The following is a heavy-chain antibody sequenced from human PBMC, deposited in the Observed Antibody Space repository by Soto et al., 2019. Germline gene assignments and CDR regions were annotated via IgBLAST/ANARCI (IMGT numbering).Heavy chain of an antibody. CDR3: AKDRRDCTNGVCIGNIFDY. CDR1: GFTFSSYG. J-gene: IGHJ4*02. D-gene: IGHD2-8*01. CDR2: IWYDGSNK. Sequence: QVQLVESGGGVVQPGRSLRLSCEESGFTFSSYGMHWVRQAPGKGLEWVAVIWYDGSNKYYADSVKGRFTISRDNCKNTLYLQINSPRAGDTAVYYCAKDRRDCTNGVCIGNIFDYWGQGTLVTVSS. V-gene: IGHV3-33*06.